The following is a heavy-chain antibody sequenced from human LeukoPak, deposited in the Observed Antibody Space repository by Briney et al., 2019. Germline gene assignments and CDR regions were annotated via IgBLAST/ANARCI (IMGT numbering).Heavy chain of an antibody. CDR2: INDSGST. Sequence: SETLSLTCAVNGGSFSCYYWTWIRQPPGKGLEWSGEINDSGSTSYNPSLKSRVSISVDTSKNQFSLKLSSVTAADTAVYYCATGLGRPRLLYWGQGTLVTVSS. J-gene: IGHJ4*02. V-gene: IGHV4-34*01. CDR1: GGSFSCYY. CDR3: ATGLGRPRLLY.